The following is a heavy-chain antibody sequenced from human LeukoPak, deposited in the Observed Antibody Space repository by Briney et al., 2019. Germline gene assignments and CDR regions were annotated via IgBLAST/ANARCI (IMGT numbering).Heavy chain of an antibody. CDR3: ARDGIAARPPLMLFDI. V-gene: IGHV3-21*01. Sequence: GGSLRLSCAASGFTFSSYSMNWVRQAPGKGLEWVSSISSSSSYIYYADSVKGRFTISRDNAKNSLYLQMNSLRAEDTAVYYCARDGIAARPPLMLFDIWGQGTMVTVSS. J-gene: IGHJ3*02. D-gene: IGHD6-6*01. CDR2: ISSSSSYI. CDR1: GFTFSSYS.